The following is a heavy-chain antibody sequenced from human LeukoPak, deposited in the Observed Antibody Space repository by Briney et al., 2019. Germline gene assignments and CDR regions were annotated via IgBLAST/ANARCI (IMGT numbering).Heavy chain of an antibody. V-gene: IGHV3-48*03. CDR3: TPLTVASNFDY. CDR2: ISSSGTNT. Sequence: PGGSLRLSCAASGFSFSVYEIHWVRQAPGKGLEWISDISSSGTNTYYADSVKGRFTISRDNAKNSLYLQMNSLRAEDTAVYYCTPLTVASNFDYWGQGTLVTVSS. D-gene: IGHD6-19*01. CDR1: GFSFSVYE. J-gene: IGHJ4*02.